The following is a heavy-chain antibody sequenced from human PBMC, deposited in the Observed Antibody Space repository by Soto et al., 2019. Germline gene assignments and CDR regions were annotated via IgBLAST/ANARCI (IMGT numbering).Heavy chain of an antibody. J-gene: IGHJ6*02. D-gene: IGHD6-6*01. CDR1: GGTFSSYA. Sequence: ASVKVSCKASGGTFSSYAISWVRQAPGQGLEWMGGIIPIFGTANYAQKFQGRVTITADESTSTAYMELSSLRSEDTAVYYCARVGYSSSSGSSGMDVWGQGTTVTVSS. CDR2: IIPIFGTA. CDR3: ARVGYSSSSGSSGMDV. V-gene: IGHV1-69*13.